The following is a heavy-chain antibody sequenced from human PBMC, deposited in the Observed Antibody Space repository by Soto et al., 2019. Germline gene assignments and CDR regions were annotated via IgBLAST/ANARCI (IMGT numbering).Heavy chain of an antibody. CDR2: IYYSGST. J-gene: IGHJ4*02. Sequence: SETLSRTFTVSGGSISSYYWSWIRQPPGKGLDCIGYIYYSGSTNYNPSLKSRVTISVDTSKNQFSLKLRSVTAADTAVYYCARGWITVTPLDYWGQGTLVTVS. CDR3: ARGWITVTPLDY. D-gene: IGHD4-17*01. CDR1: GGSISSYY. V-gene: IGHV4-59*01.